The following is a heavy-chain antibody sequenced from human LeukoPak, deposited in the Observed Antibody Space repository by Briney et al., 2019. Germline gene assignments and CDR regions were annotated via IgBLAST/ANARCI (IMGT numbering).Heavy chain of an antibody. CDR2: ISAYNGNT. Sequence: GASVKVSCKASGYTFTSYGISWVRQAPGQGLEWMGWISAYNGNTNYAQKLQGRVTMTTDTSTSTAYMELRSLRSDDTAVYYCARTLSHCGGDCYGDYWGQGTLVTVSS. CDR1: GYTFTSYG. D-gene: IGHD2-21*02. J-gene: IGHJ4*02. CDR3: ARTLSHCGGDCYGDY. V-gene: IGHV1-18*01.